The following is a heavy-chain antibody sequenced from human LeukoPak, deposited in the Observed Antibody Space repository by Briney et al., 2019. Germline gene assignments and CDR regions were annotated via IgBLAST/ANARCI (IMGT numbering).Heavy chain of an antibody. J-gene: IGHJ4*02. CDR1: GFTFSSYA. V-gene: IGHV3-23*01. D-gene: IGHD6-19*01. CDR3: AKGKQWLVQRALLN. CDR2: ISGSGGST. Sequence: SGGSLRLSCAASGFTFSSYAMSWVRQAPGKGLEWVSAISGSGGSTYYADSVTGRFTISRDNSKNTLYLQMNSLRAEDTAVYYCAKGKQWLVQRALLNWGQGTLVTVSS.